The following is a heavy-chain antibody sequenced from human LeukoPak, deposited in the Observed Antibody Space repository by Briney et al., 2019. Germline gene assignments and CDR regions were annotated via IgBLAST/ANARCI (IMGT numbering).Heavy chain of an antibody. V-gene: IGHV1-2*02. CDR2: INPNSGGT. D-gene: IGHD6-19*01. CDR1: GYTFTGYY. Sequence: ASVKVSCKASGYTFTGYYMHWVRQAPGQGLEWMGWINPNSGGTNYAQKFQGRVAMTRDTSISTAYMELSSLRSEDTAVYYCARGFRAVAGRTTYWGQGTLVTVSS. J-gene: IGHJ4*02. CDR3: ARGFRAVAGRTTY.